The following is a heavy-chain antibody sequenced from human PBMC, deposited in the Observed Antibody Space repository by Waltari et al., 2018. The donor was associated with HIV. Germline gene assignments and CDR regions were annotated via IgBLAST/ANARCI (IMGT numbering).Heavy chain of an antibody. CDR3: ARLITMLGLIRGGFDM. CDR1: GYTFITYW. V-gene: IGHV5-51*01. CDR2: IYPGDSDT. D-gene: IGHD3-10*02. J-gene: IGHJ3*02. Sequence: EVQLVQSGAEVKNSVESLKISCQGSGYTFITYWIGWVRQMPGRGLEWMGRIYPGDSDTRYSPSFQGQVTISADKSINTAYLQWSSLRASDTAIYYCARLITMLGLIRGGFDMWGQGTMVTVSS.